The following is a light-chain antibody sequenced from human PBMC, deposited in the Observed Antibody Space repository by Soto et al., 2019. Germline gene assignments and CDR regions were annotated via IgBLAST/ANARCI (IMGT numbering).Light chain of an antibody. CDR3: SSYTTSSTNVV. V-gene: IGLV2-14*01. CDR1: SSYVGSYNY. CDR2: DVS. Sequence: QSALTQPASVSGSPGQSITISCTGTSSYVGSYNYVSWYQQYPGKAPKLMIYDVSNRPSGVSYRFSGSKSGNTASLTISGLQAEDEADYYCSSYTTSSTNVVFGGGTKLTVL. J-gene: IGLJ2*01.